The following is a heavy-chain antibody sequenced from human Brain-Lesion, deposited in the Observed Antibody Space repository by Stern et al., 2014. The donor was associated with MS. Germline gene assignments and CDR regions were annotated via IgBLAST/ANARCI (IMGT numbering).Heavy chain of an antibody. D-gene: IGHD3-10*01. CDR1: GVSLTSSGVR. CDR2: IYWDDDK. Sequence: ESGPALVKPTQTLTLTCTLSGVSLTSSGVRVSWIRQPPGKALEWLARIYWDDDKFYSTSLKTRLTISKDTSKNQVVLTMTNMDPADTATYYCARQRLYYYGSRTEGGLNVWGQGTTVTVSS. V-gene: IGHV2-70*04. CDR3: ARQRLYYYGSRTEGGLNV. J-gene: IGHJ6*02.